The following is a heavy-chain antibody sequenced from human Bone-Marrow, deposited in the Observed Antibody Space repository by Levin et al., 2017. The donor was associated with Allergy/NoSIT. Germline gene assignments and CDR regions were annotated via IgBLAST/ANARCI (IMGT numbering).Heavy chain of an antibody. D-gene: IGHD1-26*01. J-gene: IGHJ4*02. Sequence: PGASVKVSCVASGISFSTDEMTWFRQAPGKGLEWISYISGPSSTIYYADSVKGRFTISRDNAKRSLYLQMNSLRAEDTAIYYCARLGVGASFDYWGQGAPVTVSS. CDR3: ARLGVGASFDY. CDR1: GISFSTDE. V-gene: IGHV3-48*03. CDR2: ISGPSSTI.